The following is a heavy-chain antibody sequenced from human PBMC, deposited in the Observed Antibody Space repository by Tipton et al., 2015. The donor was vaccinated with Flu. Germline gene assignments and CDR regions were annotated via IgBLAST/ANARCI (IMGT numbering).Heavy chain of an antibody. CDR1: GFTFSDFY. D-gene: IGHD3-9*01. CDR3: VREAIYKQRGYNYYAMDV. CDR2: IDYRGNTI. Sequence: TASGFTFSDFYMSWIRQAPGKGLEWISYIDYRGNTIFYADSVKGRFTISRDNANNSLSLQMSSLRADDTAVYYCVREAIYKQRGYNYYAMDVWGQGTTVTVSS. J-gene: IGHJ6*02. V-gene: IGHV3-11*01.